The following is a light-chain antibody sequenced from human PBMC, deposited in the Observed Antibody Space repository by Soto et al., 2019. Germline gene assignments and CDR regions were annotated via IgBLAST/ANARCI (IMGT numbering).Light chain of an antibody. CDR3: QQLWTYPLT. Sequence: DTQLTQSPSFLSASVGDRVTIACRASQDVSRSVGWYQQKPGTAPKLLISAASTLNSGVPSRFSGSGSGTDVTLTIRRLQPEDFATYYCQQLWTYPLTFGGGTKVEI. CDR1: QDVSRS. J-gene: IGKJ4*01. CDR2: AAS. V-gene: IGKV1-9*01.